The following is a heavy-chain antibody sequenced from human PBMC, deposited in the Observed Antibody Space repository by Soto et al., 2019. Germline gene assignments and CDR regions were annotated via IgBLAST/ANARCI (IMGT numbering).Heavy chain of an antibody. Sequence: ASVKVSCKASGYTFTSYGISWVRQAPGQGLEWMGWISAYNGNTNYAQKLQGRVTMTTDTSTSTAYMELRSLRSDDTAVYYCARDPAGPYYDFWSGYYWFDPWGQGTLVTVSS. CDR2: ISAYNGNT. V-gene: IGHV1-18*01. CDR1: GYTFTSYG. J-gene: IGHJ5*02. CDR3: ARDPAGPYYDFWSGYYWFDP. D-gene: IGHD3-3*01.